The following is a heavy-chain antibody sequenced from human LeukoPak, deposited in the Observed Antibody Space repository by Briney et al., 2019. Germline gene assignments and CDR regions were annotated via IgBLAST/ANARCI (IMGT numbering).Heavy chain of an antibody. D-gene: IGHD5-24*01. J-gene: IGHJ4*02. Sequence: GGPLRLSCVGSGLTFSGFEMNWVRQAPGKGLEWVSYISADGTTKSYADSVKGRFTISRDYAKNSLYLQMNSLRGEDTAIYYCVRRFRDWGQGTLVTVSS. V-gene: IGHV3-48*03. CDR3: VRRFRD. CDR1: GLTFSGFE. CDR2: ISADGTTK.